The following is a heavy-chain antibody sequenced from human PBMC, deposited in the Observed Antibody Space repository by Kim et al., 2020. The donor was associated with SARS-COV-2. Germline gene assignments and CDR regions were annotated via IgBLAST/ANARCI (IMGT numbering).Heavy chain of an antibody. CDR1: GFTFSSYA. V-gene: IGHV3-23*01. CDR2: ISGSGGST. D-gene: IGHD3-9*01. J-gene: IGHJ4*02. CDR3: AAVYFDSPDGHFDY. Sequence: GGSLRLSCAASGFTFSSYAMSWVRQAPGKGLEWVSAISGSGGSTYYADSVKGRFTISRDNSKNTLYLQMNSLRAEDTAVYYCAAVYFDSPDGHFDYWGQGTLVTVSS.